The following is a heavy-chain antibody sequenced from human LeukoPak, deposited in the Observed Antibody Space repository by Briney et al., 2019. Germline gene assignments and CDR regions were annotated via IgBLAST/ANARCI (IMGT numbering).Heavy chain of an antibody. J-gene: IGHJ4*02. D-gene: IGHD1-26*01. V-gene: IGHV4-59*01. Sequence: SETLSLTCTVTGGPFTSYYWSWIRQPPGKGLEWIGHLYYSGSTSYNPSLKSRVTISVDTSRNQFSLKLTSVTAADTAVYYCARGQGGNYYLNYFDYWGQGALVTVSS. CDR2: LYYSGST. CDR3: ARGQGGNYYLNYFDY. CDR1: GGPFTSYY.